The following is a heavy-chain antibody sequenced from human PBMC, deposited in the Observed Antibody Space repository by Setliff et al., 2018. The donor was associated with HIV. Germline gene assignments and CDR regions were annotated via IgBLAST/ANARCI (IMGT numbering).Heavy chain of an antibody. D-gene: IGHD1-1*01. CDR2: IYHTGST. V-gene: IGHV4-38-2*01. CDR1: GYSISSGYY. Sequence: SETLSLTCAVSGYSISSGYYWGWIRQPPGKGLEWIGSIYHTGSTYYNPSLKSRVAMSLDTSKNQFSLKLRSVTAADTAVYYCSNWNTTVDADSWGQGTLVTVSS. CDR3: SNWNTTVDADS. J-gene: IGHJ4*02.